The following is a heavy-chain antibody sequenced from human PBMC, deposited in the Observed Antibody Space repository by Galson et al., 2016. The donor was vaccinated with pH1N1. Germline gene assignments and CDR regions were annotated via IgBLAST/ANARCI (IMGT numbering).Heavy chain of an antibody. D-gene: IGHD5-18*01. CDR3: ARLDYTELWFHFDY. J-gene: IGHJ4*02. CDR1: GGSISSYY. Sequence: ETLSLTCTVSGGSISSYYWSWIRQPAGKGLEWIGHIYTSGSTNYNPSLKSRVTMSVDTSKNQFSLKLSSVTAADTAVYYCARLDYTELWFHFDYWGRGTLVTVSS. V-gene: IGHV4-4*07. CDR2: IYTSGST.